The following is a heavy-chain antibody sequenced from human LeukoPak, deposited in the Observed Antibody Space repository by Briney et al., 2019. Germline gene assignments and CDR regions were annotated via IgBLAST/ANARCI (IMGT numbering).Heavy chain of an antibody. CDR1: GGSISSSNW. CDR2: IYHSGST. Sequence: SETLSLTCAVSGGSISSSNWWSWVRQPPGKGLEWIGEIYHSGSTNYNPSLKSRVTISVDKSKNQFSLKLSSVTAADTAVYYCARGPTPEGSYWYFDLWGRGTLVTVSS. V-gene: IGHV4-4*02. CDR3: ARGPTPEGSYWYFDL. J-gene: IGHJ2*01.